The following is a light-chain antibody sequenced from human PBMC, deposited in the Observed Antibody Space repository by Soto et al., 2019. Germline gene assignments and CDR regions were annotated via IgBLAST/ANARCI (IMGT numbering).Light chain of an antibody. CDR2: DAS. CDR3: QQYNSYSWT. Sequence: DLQMTQSPSTLPASVGDRVTITCRASQSISNWLAWYQQKPGKAPKLLIYDASTLESGVPSRFSGSGSGTEFTLTISSLQPDDFATYYCQQYNSYSWTFGQGTKVDIK. CDR1: QSISNW. J-gene: IGKJ1*01. V-gene: IGKV1-5*01.